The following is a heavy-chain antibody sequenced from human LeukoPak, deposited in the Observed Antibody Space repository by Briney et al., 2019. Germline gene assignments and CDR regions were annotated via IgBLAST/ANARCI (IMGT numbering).Heavy chain of an antibody. CDR1: GDSISNYY. CDR2: IYYSVST. V-gene: IGHV4-59*01. CDR3: ARSHGPYYFDY. Sequence: SETLSLTCTVSGDSISNYYWSWIRQPPGKGLEWIGYIYYSVSTNYNPSLKSRVTISVDTSKNQSSLKLSSVTAADTAVYYCARSHGPYYFDYWGQGTLVTVSS. J-gene: IGHJ4*02.